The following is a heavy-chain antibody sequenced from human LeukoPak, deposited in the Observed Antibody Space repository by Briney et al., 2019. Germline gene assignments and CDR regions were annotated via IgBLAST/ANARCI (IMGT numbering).Heavy chain of an antibody. CDR2: INHSGST. V-gene: IGHV4-34*01. D-gene: IGHD6-13*01. Sequence: SETLSLTCAVYGGSFSGYYWSWIRQPPGKGLEWIGEINHSGSTNYNPSLKSRVTISVDTSKNQFSLKMTSVTAADTAVYYCARAAVGTGNFDSWGQGTLVTVSS. CDR1: GGSFSGYY. CDR3: ARAAVGTGNFDS. J-gene: IGHJ4*02.